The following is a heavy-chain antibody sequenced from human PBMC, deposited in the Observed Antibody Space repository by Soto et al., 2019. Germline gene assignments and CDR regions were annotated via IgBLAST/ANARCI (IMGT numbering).Heavy chain of an antibody. CDR3: ARKEAYSSSSKQEYYFDY. D-gene: IGHD6-6*01. Sequence: SETLSLTCAVYGGSFSGYYWSWIRQPPGKGLEWIGEIDHSGSTNYNPSLKSRVTISVDTSKNQFSLKLSSVTAADTAVYYCARKEAYSSSSKQEYYFDYWGQGTLDTVSS. CDR1: GGSFSGYY. CDR2: IDHSGST. J-gene: IGHJ4*02. V-gene: IGHV4-34*01.